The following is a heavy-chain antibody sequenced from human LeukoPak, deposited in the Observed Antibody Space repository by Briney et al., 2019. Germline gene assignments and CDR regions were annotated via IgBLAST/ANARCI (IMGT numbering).Heavy chain of an antibody. D-gene: IGHD6-19*01. CDR2: IFYSGST. Sequence: PSETLSLTCTVSGGSISSSSYYWGWIRQPPGEGLEWIGYIFYSGSTYYNPSLKSRVTISVDTSKNQFSLKLSSVTAADTAVYYCARAGLVGFPEGAFDIWGQGTMVTVSS. CDR1: GGSISSSSYY. CDR3: ARAGLVGFPEGAFDI. V-gene: IGHV4-39*07. J-gene: IGHJ3*02.